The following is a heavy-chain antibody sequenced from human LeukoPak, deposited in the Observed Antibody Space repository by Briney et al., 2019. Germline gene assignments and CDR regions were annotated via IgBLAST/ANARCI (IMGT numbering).Heavy chain of an antibody. Sequence: SETLSLTCTVSGDSVSRGGYYWSWIRQHPVKGLEWIGYIYSSGSTFYNPSLKSRLALSKDTSKNQFSLNLSSVTAADTAVYYCARGYDSNSYSPGFDPWGQGTLVTVSS. D-gene: IGHD3-22*01. V-gene: IGHV4-31*03. CDR1: GDSVSRGGYY. CDR3: ARGYDSNSYSPGFDP. J-gene: IGHJ5*02. CDR2: IYSSGST.